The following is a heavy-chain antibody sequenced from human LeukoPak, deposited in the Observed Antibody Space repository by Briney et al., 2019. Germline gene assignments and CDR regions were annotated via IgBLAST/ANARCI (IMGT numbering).Heavy chain of an antibody. D-gene: IGHD3-3*01. CDR1: GGSISSYY. J-gene: IGHJ3*02. CDR3: ARVRDFWSGYYGDDAFDI. V-gene: IGHV4-59*01. CDR2: IYYSGST. Sequence: PSETLSLTCTVSGGSISSYYWSWIRQPPGKGLEWIGYIYYSGSTNYNPSLKRRVTISVDTSKNQFSLKLSSVTAADTAVYYCARVRDFWSGYYGDDAFDIWGQGTMGTVSS.